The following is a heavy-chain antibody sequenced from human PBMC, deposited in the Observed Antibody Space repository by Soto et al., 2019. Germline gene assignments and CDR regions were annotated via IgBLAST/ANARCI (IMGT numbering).Heavy chain of an antibody. CDR3: VRPLPSGQNYGMDV. J-gene: IGHJ6*02. V-gene: IGHV3-33*08. Sequence: QVQLVESGGGVVQPGRSLRLSCAASGFTFSSYGMHWVRQAPGKGLEWVAVIYNDGKTYYADSVKGRFTISRDASKNTLHLQMDSLRDEDTAVYYCVRPLPSGQNYGMDVWGQGTTVTVSS. D-gene: IGHD3-10*01. CDR1: GFTFSSYG. CDR2: IYNDGKT.